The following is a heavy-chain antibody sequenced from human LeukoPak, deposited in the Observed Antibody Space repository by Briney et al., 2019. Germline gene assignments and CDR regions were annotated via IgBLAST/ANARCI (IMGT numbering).Heavy chain of an antibody. CDR2: TYYRSKWYN. D-gene: IGHD6-19*01. J-gene: IGHJ5*02. CDR3: ARGGYSIGWTYNWFDP. V-gene: IGHV6-1*01. Sequence: SQTLSLTCAIFGDSVSSNSAAWNWIRQSPSRGLEWLGRTYYRSKWYNDYAVSVKSRITINPDTSKNQFSLQLNSVTPEDTAVYYCARGGYSIGWTYNWFDPWGQGTLVTVSS. CDR1: GDSVSSNSAA.